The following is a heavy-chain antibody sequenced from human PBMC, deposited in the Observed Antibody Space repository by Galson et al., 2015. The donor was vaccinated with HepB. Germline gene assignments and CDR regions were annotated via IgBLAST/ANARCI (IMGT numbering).Heavy chain of an antibody. Sequence: SVKVSCKASGYTFNTYAINWVRQAPGQGLEWMGWISIYNENTNYAQKFQGRVTMTTDTSTSTAYMELRSLSSDDTAVYYCARGGVGYYVDYWGQGTLVTVSS. D-gene: IGHD3-3*01. CDR2: ISIYNENT. CDR1: GYTFNTYA. V-gene: IGHV1-18*01. CDR3: ARGGVGYYVDY. J-gene: IGHJ4*02.